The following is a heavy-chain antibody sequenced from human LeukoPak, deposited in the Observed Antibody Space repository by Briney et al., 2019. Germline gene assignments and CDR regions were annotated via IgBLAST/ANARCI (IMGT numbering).Heavy chain of an antibody. CDR2: ISSSSSTI. Sequence: GGSLRLSCAASGFTFSSYSMNWVRQAPGKGLEWVSYISSSSSTIYYADSVKGRFTISRDNAKNTLYLQMNSLRAEDTAVYYCARESVAVDSWGQGTLVTVSS. CDR3: ARESVAVDS. V-gene: IGHV3-48*04. J-gene: IGHJ4*02. D-gene: IGHD6-19*01. CDR1: GFTFSSYS.